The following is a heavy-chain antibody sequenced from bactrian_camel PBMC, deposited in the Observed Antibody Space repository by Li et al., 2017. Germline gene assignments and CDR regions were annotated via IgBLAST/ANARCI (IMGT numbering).Heavy chain of an antibody. CDR1: GPTLSSTC. D-gene: IGHD1*01. J-gene: IGHJ4*01. CDR3: AAAKWSGRVWLGCFDPDHNY. V-gene: IGHV3S53*01. CDR2: ITSGGNP. Sequence: HVQLVESGGGTVQAGGSLRLSCAASGPTLSSTCMAWFRQAPGKDREGVASITSGGNPAYTDAVKGRFTISKDIAKNTLYLQMNNLNSEDTAVYYCAAAKWSGRVWLGCFDPDHNYCGQGTQVTVS.